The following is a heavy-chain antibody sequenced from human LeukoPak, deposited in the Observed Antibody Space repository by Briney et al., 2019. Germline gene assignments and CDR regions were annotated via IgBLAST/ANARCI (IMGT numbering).Heavy chain of an antibody. Sequence: ASVKVSCKTSGYTFSDYYLHWVRQAPGQGLEWMGWINPSSGGTKYVQKFQGRVTMTRDTSISTGYMELSRLRSDDTAVYYCARPIRGSYVEDAFDMWGQGTMVTISA. V-gene: IGHV1-2*02. J-gene: IGHJ3*02. D-gene: IGHD1-26*01. CDR2: INPSSGGT. CDR1: GYTFSDYY. CDR3: ARPIRGSYVEDAFDM.